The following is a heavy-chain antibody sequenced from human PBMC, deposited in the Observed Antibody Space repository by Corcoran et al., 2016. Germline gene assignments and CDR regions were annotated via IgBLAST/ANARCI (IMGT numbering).Heavy chain of an antibody. J-gene: IGHJ6*02. V-gene: IGHV1-18*01. Sequence: QVQLVQSGAEVKKPGASVKVSCKASGYTFTSYGISWVRQAPGQGLEWMGWISAYNGNTNYAQKLQGRVTMTTDTSTSTAYMELRSLRSDDTAVYYCAIDKNYGVLSPYYYYGMDVWGQGTTVTVSS. CDR2: ISAYNGNT. D-gene: IGHD4-17*01. CDR1: GYTFTSYG. CDR3: AIDKNYGVLSPYYYYGMDV.